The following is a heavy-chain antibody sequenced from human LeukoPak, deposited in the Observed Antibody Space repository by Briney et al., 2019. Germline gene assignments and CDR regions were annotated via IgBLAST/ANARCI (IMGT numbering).Heavy chain of an antibody. Sequence: GGPLRLSCTASGFTFSSYAMHWVRQAPGKGLEWVAVISYDGSNKYYTDSVKGRFTVSRGNSKNTLYLQMNSLKAEDTAVYYCARVGYSGGHRSYFDYWGQGTLVTVSS. D-gene: IGHD5-12*01. CDR1: GFTFSSYA. CDR2: ISYDGSNK. CDR3: ARVGYSGGHRSYFDY. V-gene: IGHV3-30-3*01. J-gene: IGHJ4*02.